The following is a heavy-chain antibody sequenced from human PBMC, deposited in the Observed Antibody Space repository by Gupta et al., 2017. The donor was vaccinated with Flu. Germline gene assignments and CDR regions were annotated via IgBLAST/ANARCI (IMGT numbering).Heavy chain of an antibody. Sequence: EVQLVESGGGLVQPGGSLRLSCAASGFTFSTWWMHWVRQGPGKGLEWVARIKGDGSNTNYAGSVRGRFTISRDNARNTVYLQMNGLRAXDTAVYXCAKDLHIAGFDFWGQGTLVTVSS. CDR1: GFTFSTWW. CDR2: IKGDGSNT. CDR3: AKDLHIAGFDF. D-gene: IGHD6-13*01. V-gene: IGHV3-74*01. J-gene: IGHJ4*02.